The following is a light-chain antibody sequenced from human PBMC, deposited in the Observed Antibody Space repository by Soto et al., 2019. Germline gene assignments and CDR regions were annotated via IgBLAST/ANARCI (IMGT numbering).Light chain of an antibody. J-gene: IGKJ1*01. V-gene: IGKV3-15*01. CDR3: KQYTQLPDT. CDR2: GAS. CDR1: QSVSSN. Sequence: EIFLTQSPATLSVSPGDRATLSCRASQSVSSNLAWYQQKPGQAPRLLIYGASTRATGIPARFSGSGSGTEFTLAISRVESEDFAIYYCKQYTQLPDTFAQGTKVDIK.